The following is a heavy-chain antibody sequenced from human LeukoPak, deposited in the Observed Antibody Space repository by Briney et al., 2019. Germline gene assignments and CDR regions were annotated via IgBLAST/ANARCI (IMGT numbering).Heavy chain of an antibody. CDR3: AGLTFYYGSGSPVPLDY. J-gene: IGHJ4*02. D-gene: IGHD3-10*01. Sequence: PGGSLRLSCGFTFSSYSMNWVRQAPGKGLEWVSSISSSSNYIYYADSFKGRFTISRDNAKNSLFLQMNSLRAEDTAVYYCAGLTFYYGSGSPVPLDYWGQGTLVTVSS. V-gene: IGHV3-21*01. CDR2: ISSSSNYI. CDR1: FTFSSYS.